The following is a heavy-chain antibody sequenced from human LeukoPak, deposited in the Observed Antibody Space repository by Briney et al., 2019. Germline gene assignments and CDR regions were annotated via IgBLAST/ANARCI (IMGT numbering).Heavy chain of an antibody. CDR1: GYTFTGYY. J-gene: IGHJ4*02. CDR3: ARPLRFLEWLFPD. D-gene: IGHD3-3*01. CDR2: INPNSGGT. Sequence: ASVKVSCKASGYTFTGYYMHRVRQAPGQGLEWMGWINPNSGGTNYAQKFQGRVTMTRDTSISTAYMELSRLRSDDTAVYYCARPLRFLEWLFPDWGQGTLVTVSS. V-gene: IGHV1-2*02.